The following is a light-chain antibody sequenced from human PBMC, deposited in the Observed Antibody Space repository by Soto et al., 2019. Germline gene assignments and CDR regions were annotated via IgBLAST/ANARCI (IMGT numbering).Light chain of an antibody. CDR1: QSVGGY. Sequence: DIQMTQSPSTLSASVGDRVTITCRASQSVGGYLAWYHQKPGKAPKLLIYDASHLESGVPSRFSGSGSCTELTLTISCLQADDFATYYCQQYNTNSPWTFGQGTQVEIK. CDR2: DAS. CDR3: QQYNTNSPWT. J-gene: IGKJ1*01. V-gene: IGKV1-5*01.